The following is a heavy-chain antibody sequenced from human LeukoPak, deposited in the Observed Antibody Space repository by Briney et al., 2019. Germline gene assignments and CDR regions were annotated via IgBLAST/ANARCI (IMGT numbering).Heavy chain of an antibody. CDR1: GGSISSGYW. J-gene: IGHJ4*02. CDR2: IYQSGST. Sequence: SETLSLTCTVYGGSISSGYWWCCVRQPPGKGLEWIGEIYQSGSTNYTPSLTSRVTISVDKSKNQLFLKLSSVAAADTAVYYWAISDAYMLDYWGQGTLVTVSS. D-gene: IGHD3-16*01. V-gene: IGHV4-4*02. CDR3: AISDAYMLDY.